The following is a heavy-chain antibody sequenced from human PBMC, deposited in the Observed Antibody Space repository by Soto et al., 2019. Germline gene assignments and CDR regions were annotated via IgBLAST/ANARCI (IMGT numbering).Heavy chain of an antibody. V-gene: IGHV4-4*02. Sequence: SETLSLTCAVSGASIASDHWWTWIRQPPGKGLEWIAEVRHTGSTEYSPSLRSRVTISVDKSKNQISLKVSSVTAADMAVYYCTRRPYRSTSGGIDYWGQGTLVT. CDR3: TRRPYRSTSGGIDY. CDR1: GASIASDHW. J-gene: IGHJ4*02. D-gene: IGHD2-15*01. CDR2: VRHTGST.